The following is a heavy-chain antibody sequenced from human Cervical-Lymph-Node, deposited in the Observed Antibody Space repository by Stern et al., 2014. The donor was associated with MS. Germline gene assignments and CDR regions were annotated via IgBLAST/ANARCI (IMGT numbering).Heavy chain of an antibody. CDR2: ISNSGGTT. V-gene: IGHV3-23*04. CDR1: GFTFGNFA. Sequence: EVHLEDSGGTLVQPGGSLRVSCAASGFTFGNFAMSWVCQAPGTGMDWVAGISNSGGTTSYADSVKGRFTISRDNSKNTLSLQMSSLTAEDTAVYYCAKWRAVAGRSSYFDYWGQGTLVSVSS. D-gene: IGHD6-19*01. J-gene: IGHJ4*02. CDR3: AKWRAVAGRSSYFDY.